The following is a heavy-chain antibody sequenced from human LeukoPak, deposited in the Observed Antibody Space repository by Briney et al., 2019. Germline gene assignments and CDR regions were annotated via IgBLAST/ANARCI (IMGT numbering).Heavy chain of an antibody. Sequence: GGSLRLSCAASGFTFSSYWMSWVRQAPGKGLGWVSSISSSSSYIYYADSVKGRFTISRDNAKNSLYLQMNSLRAEDTAVYYCARDFYYDSSNDAFDIWGQGTMVTVSS. CDR2: ISSSSSYI. D-gene: IGHD3-22*01. CDR1: GFTFSSYW. J-gene: IGHJ3*02. V-gene: IGHV3-21*01. CDR3: ARDFYYDSSNDAFDI.